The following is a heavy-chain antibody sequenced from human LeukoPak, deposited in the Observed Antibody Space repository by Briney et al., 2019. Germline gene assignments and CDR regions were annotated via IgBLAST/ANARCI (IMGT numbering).Heavy chain of an antibody. V-gene: IGHV4-59*01. CDR1: GGSFSSYY. CDR3: ASARRGQLADFGY. CDR2: IYYSGST. D-gene: IGHD6-13*01. Sequence: PSETLSLTCAVYGGSFSSYYWSWIRQPPGKGLEWIGYIYYSGSTNYNPSLKSRATISVDTSKNQFSLKLSSVTAADTAVYYCASARRGQLADFGYWGQGTLVTVSS. J-gene: IGHJ4*02.